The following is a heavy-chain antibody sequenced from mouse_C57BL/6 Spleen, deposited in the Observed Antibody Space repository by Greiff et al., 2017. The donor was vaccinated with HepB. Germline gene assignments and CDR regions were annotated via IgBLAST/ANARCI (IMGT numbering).Heavy chain of an antibody. CDR1: GYSFTSYY. Sequence: QVQLQQSGPELVKPGASVKISCKASGYSFTSYYIHWVKQRPGQGLEWIGWIYPGSGNTKYNEKFKGKATLTADTSSSTAYMQLSSLTSEDSAVYYCARDPWGYSNSYAMDYWGQGTSVTVSS. CDR3: ARDPWGYSNSYAMDY. V-gene: IGHV1-66*01. J-gene: IGHJ4*01. CDR2: IYPGSGNT. D-gene: IGHD2-5*01.